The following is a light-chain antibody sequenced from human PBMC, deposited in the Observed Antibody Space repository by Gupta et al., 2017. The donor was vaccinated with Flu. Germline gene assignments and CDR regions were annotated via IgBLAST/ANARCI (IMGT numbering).Light chain of an antibody. Sequence: DIVMTQSPDSQAVSLCVRASINCKSSQSVLYSSNNKNYLAWYQQKPGQPPKLLIYWASTRESGVPDRFSGSGSGTDFTLTISSLQAEDVAVYYCQQYYSTPRSFGQGTKLEIK. CDR3: QQYYSTPRS. CDR1: QSVLYSSNNKNY. CDR2: WAS. J-gene: IGKJ2*04. V-gene: IGKV4-1*01.